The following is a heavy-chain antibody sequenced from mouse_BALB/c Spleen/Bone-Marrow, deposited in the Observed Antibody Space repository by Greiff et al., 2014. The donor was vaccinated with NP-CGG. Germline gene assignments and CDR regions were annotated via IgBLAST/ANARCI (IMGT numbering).Heavy chain of an antibody. CDR2: ISTYSGNT. Sequence: VQLQQSGPELVRPGVSVKTSCKGSGYTFTDYAMHWVKQSHAKSLEWIGVISTYSGNTNYNQKFKGKATMTVDKSSSTAYMELARLTSEDSAIYYCARGRQLGLRSFAYWGQGTLVTVSA. J-gene: IGHJ3*01. V-gene: IGHV1-67*01. CDR1: GYTFTDYA. CDR3: ARGRQLGLRSFAY. D-gene: IGHD3-2*01.